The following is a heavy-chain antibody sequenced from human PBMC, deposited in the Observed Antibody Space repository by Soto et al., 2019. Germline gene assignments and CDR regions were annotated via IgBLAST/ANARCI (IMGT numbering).Heavy chain of an antibody. CDR1: GDSVSSNNAA. V-gene: IGHV6-1*01. Sequence: PSQTLSLTCAISGDSVSSNNAAWNWIRQSPSRGLEWLGRTYYRSKWYNDYAVSVKSRITINPDTSKNQFSLQLSSVTPEDTAVYYCARGVATTLYYYYYGMDVWGQGTTVTVSS. D-gene: IGHD5-12*01. CDR3: ARGVATTLYYYYYGMDV. CDR2: TYYRSKWYN. J-gene: IGHJ6*02.